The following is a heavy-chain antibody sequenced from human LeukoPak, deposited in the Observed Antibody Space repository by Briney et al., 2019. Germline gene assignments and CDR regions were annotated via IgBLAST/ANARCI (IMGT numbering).Heavy chain of an antibody. Sequence: SETLSLTCTVSGGSISSSGYYWGWVRQPPGKELEWIGSIYYSGSSHYNPSLKSRVSMSRDTAKNQFSLNLSSVTAADTAVYYCARVGVTADFDYWGQGTLVTVSS. CDR1: GGSISSSGYY. D-gene: IGHD1-26*01. CDR2: IYYSGSS. J-gene: IGHJ4*02. CDR3: ARVGVTADFDY. V-gene: IGHV4-39*07.